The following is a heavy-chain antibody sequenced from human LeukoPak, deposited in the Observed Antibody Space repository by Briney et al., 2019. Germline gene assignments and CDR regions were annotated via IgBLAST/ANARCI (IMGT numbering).Heavy chain of an antibody. CDR1: GFTFSSYA. D-gene: IGHD5-24*01. Sequence: PGGSLRLSCAASGFTFSSYAMRWVRQAPGKGLEWVSSISSSSSSIYYEDSVTRRLTTSRYNAKNTLYLQTNSLRAEDTAAYYSARDVGDGYNAYDYCGQGTLVTVSS. J-gene: IGHJ4*02. CDR2: ISSSSSSI. CDR3: ARDVGDGYNAYDY. V-gene: IGHV3-21*01.